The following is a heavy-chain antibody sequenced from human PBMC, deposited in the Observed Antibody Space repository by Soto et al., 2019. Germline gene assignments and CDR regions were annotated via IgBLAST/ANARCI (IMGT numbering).Heavy chain of an antibody. CDR3: ARSVRPLSCFDS. Sequence: EVQLLESGGDLVQPGGSLRLSCAASGFPFSAFAMNWVRQAPGKGLEGVSGIGGSGASIYYADSVKGRFSISRDNFKNTVYLQMNSLRDEDTGVYYCARSVRPLSCFDSWGQGTLVTVSS. CDR2: IGGSGASI. CDR1: GFPFSAFA. J-gene: IGHJ5*01. D-gene: IGHD6-19*01. V-gene: IGHV3-23*01.